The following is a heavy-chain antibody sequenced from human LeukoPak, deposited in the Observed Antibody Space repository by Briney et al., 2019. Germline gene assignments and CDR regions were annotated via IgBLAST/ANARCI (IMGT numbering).Heavy chain of an antibody. CDR3: ARRSMTTALSHFDY. V-gene: IGHV1-18*01. CDR1: GYTFSSYG. D-gene: IGHD4-17*01. CDR2: INVYNGNT. J-gene: IGHJ4*02. Sequence: ASVKVSCKASGYTFSSYGISWVRQAPGQGLEGMVWINVYNGNTNYAQKVQDRVTMTTDTSTSTAFMELRSLRSDDTAVYSCARRSMTTALSHFDYWGQGTLVTVSS.